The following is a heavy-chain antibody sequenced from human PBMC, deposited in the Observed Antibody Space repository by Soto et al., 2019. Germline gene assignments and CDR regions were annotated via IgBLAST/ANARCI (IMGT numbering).Heavy chain of an antibody. D-gene: IGHD6-19*01. V-gene: IGHV4-59*08. CDR3: ALVGWSVGMYV. Sequence: QVQLQESGPGLVKPSETLSLTCTVSGGSISSYYWSWIRQPPGKGLEWIGYIYYSGSTNYNPSLKSRVTISVDTSKNQFSLKLSSVTAADTAVYYCALVGWSVGMYVWGQGTTVTVSS. CDR2: IYYSGST. J-gene: IGHJ6*02. CDR1: GGSISSYY.